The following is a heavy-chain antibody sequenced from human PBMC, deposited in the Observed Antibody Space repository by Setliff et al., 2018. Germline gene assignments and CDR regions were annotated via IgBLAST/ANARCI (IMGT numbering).Heavy chain of an antibody. J-gene: IGHJ4*02. CDR2: IFQSGIT. CDR1: GFSITSGYY. Sequence: SETLSLTCAVSGFSITSGYYWGWSRQSPGKGPEWIGNIFQSGITFYNPSLKSRVTMSLDTSKNQFSLKLMSVTAADTAVYYCARLGGLLVATMPFDYWGQGTLVTVSS. V-gene: IGHV4-38-2*01. CDR3: ARLGGLLVATMPFDY. D-gene: IGHD5-12*01.